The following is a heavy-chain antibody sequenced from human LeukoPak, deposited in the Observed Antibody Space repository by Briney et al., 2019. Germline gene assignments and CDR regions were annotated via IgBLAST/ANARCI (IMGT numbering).Heavy chain of an antibody. J-gene: IGHJ5*02. Sequence: ASQTLSLTCTVSGGSISSGDYYWSWIRQPPGKGLEWIGYIYYSGSTYYNPSLKSRVTISVDTSKNQFSLKLSSVTAADTAVYYCARHYCSSTSCYTNWFDPWGRGTLVTVSS. CDR2: IYYSGST. CDR1: GGSISSGDYY. CDR3: ARHYCSSTSCYTNWFDP. D-gene: IGHD2-2*02. V-gene: IGHV4-30-4*01.